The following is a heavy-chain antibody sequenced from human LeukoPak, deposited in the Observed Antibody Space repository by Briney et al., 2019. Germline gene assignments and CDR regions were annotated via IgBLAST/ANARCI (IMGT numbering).Heavy chain of an antibody. CDR2: INPNSGGT. Sequence: ASVKVSCKASGYTFTGYHMHWVRQAPGQGLEWMGWINPNSGGTNYAQKFQGRVTMTRDTSISTAYMELSRLRSDDTAVYYCARVGSSSWYDNWFDPWGQGTLVTVSS. J-gene: IGHJ5*02. CDR3: ARVGSSSWYDNWFDP. V-gene: IGHV1-2*02. CDR1: GYTFTGYH. D-gene: IGHD6-13*01.